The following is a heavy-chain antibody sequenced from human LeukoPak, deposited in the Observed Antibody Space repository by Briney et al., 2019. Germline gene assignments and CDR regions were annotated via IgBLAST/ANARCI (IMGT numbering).Heavy chain of an antibody. J-gene: IGHJ4*02. D-gene: IGHD1-1*01. CDR1: GYTFTSFG. CDR3: ARNLQRGHNYY. V-gene: IGHV1-18*01. Sequence: GASVKVSCKASGYTFTSFGISWVRQAPGQGLEWMGWISAYNGVTNYAPHLQGRVIMTTDTSTSTAYMELRNLTSDDTAVYYCARNLQRGHNYYWGLGTLVTVSS. CDR2: ISAYNGVT.